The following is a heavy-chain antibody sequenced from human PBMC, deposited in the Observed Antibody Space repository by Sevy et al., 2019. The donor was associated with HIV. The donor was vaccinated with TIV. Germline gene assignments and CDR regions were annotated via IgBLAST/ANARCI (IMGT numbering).Heavy chain of an antibody. J-gene: IGHJ6*02. D-gene: IGHD3-16*01. Sequence: GGSLRLSCTASGFIFNNYPMSWVRQAPGKGLEWVSTISAAGDTKYYADSVRGRFSISRDNSKNIVYLQMNGLGVEESAVYYCARDPGIIRFGAPPYMDVWGQGTTVTVSS. CDR1: GFIFNNYP. CDR2: ISAAGDTK. CDR3: ARDPGIIRFGAPPYMDV. V-gene: IGHV3-23*01.